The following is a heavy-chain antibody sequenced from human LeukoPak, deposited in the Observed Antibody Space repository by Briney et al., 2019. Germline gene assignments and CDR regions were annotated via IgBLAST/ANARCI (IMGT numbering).Heavy chain of an antibody. J-gene: IGHJ4*02. D-gene: IGHD2-2*02. Sequence: ASVKVSCKASGYTFTGYYMHWVRQAPGQGLEWMGWINPNNGGTNYAQKFQGRVTMTRDTSISTAYMELSRLRSDDTAVYYCARGGTPGTDIVVVPAAVPFDYWGQGTLVTVSS. CDR1: GYTFTGYY. CDR3: ARGGTPGTDIVVVPAAVPFDY. V-gene: IGHV1-2*02. CDR2: INPNNGGT.